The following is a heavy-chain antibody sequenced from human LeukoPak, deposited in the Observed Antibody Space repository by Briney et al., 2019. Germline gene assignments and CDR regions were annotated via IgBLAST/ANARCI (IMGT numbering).Heavy chain of an antibody. CDR1: GFTFSDYY. V-gene: IGHV3-11*04. J-gene: IGHJ3*02. Sequence: GESLRLSCAASGFTFSDYYMSWIRQAPGKGLEWVSYISSSGSTIYYADSVKGRFTISRDNAKNSLYLQMNSLRAEDTAVYYCARDFQSYYYDSSGPPGEAFDIWGQGTMVTVSS. D-gene: IGHD3-22*01. CDR3: ARDFQSYYYDSSGPPGEAFDI. CDR2: ISSSGSTI.